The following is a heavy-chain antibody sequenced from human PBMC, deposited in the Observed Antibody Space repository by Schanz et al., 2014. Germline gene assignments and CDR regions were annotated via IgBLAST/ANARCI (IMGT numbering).Heavy chain of an antibody. Sequence: QVQLVQSGSELKKPGASVKVSCKTSGYTFNSYALNWVRQAPGQGLEWVGWINTNTGNPTYAQGFTGRFVFSLDTSVSTAYLQISSLKAEDTAAYYCTTETIAMAGTFSIWGQGTLVTVSA. CDR1: GYTFNSYA. J-gene: IGHJ4*02. CDR3: TTETIAMAGTFSI. CDR2: INTNTGNP. D-gene: IGHD6-19*01. V-gene: IGHV7-4-1*02.